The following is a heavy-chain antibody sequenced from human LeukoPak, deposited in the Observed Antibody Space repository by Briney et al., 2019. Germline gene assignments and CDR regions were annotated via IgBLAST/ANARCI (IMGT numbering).Heavy chain of an antibody. CDR2: VYYRGST. Sequence: SETLSLTCTISGGSISSYYWSWIRQSPGKGLEWIGYVYYRGSTNYNPSLKSRVSISVDTSKNQFSLKLTSVTAADTAVYYCARDGGDTSGWYGGYYYYFMGVWGKGTTVTVSS. D-gene: IGHD6-19*01. CDR3: ARDGGDTSGWYGGYYYYFMGV. CDR1: GGSISSYY. J-gene: IGHJ6*03. V-gene: IGHV4-59*01.